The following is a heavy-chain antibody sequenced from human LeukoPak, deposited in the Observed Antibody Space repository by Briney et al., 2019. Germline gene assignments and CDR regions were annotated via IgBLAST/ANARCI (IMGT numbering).Heavy chain of an antibody. CDR2: IGINTL. V-gene: IGHV3-48*03. Sequence: PGGSLRLSCTASGFILSAYEMIWVRQAPGKGLECISYIGINTLYYADSVKGRFTSSRDNTKNSLYLQMNSLRDADTAIYYCARAQGGHSYGDVGDYWGQGTRVTVS. CDR3: ARAQGGHSYGDVGDY. CDR1: GFILSAYE. J-gene: IGHJ4*02. D-gene: IGHD5-18*01.